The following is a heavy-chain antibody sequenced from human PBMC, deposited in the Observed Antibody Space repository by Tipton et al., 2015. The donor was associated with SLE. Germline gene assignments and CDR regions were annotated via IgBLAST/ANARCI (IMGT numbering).Heavy chain of an antibody. CDR1: GYTFTGYY. CDR2: INPNSGGT. V-gene: IGHV1-2*06. Sequence: QLVQSGAEVKKPGASVKVSCKASGYTFTGYYMHWVRQAPGQGLEWMGRINPNSGGTNYAQKFQGRVTMTRDTSISTAYMELSRLRSDDTAAYYCARDRDSSSPDFNYYFDYWGQGSLVTVAS. CDR3: ARDRDSSSPDFNYYFDY. J-gene: IGHJ4*02. D-gene: IGHD6-6*01.